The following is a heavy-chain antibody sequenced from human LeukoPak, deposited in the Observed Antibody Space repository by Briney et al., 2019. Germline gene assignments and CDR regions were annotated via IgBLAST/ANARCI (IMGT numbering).Heavy chain of an antibody. J-gene: IGHJ4*02. CDR1: GFTFSSYA. V-gene: IGHV3-23*01. CDR3: SRDRDSSGSWEINFDY. D-gene: IGHD1-26*01. Sequence: GGSLRLSCAASGFTFSSYAMSWVRQAPGKGLEWVSAISGSGGSTYYADSVKGRFTISRDNSKNTLYLQMNSLRVEDTAVYYCSRDRDSSGSWEINFDYWGQGTLVTVSS. CDR2: ISGSGGST.